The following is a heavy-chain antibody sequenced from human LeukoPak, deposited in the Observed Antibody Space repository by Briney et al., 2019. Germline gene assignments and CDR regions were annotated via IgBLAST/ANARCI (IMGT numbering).Heavy chain of an antibody. CDR1: GFTFSSSA. Sequence: HPGGSLRLSCAASGFTFSSSAMSWVRQAPGKGLEWVSAISGSGGSTYYADSVKGRFTISRDNSKNTLYLQMNSLRAEDTAVYYCAKDGGYSYGYFDYWGQGTLVTVSS. J-gene: IGHJ4*02. D-gene: IGHD5-18*01. CDR2: ISGSGGST. CDR3: AKDGGYSYGYFDY. V-gene: IGHV3-23*01.